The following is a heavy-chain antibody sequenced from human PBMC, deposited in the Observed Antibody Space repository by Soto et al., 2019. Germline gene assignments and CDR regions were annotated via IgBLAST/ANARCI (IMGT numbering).Heavy chain of an antibody. CDR2: ISGSGGST. J-gene: IGHJ6*03. D-gene: IGHD3-9*01. V-gene: IGHV3-23*01. CDR3: SKSGGSYDILTGIVLYYYYMEV. CDR1: GFTFSSYA. Sequence: EVQLFESGGGLVQPGGSLRLSCAASGFTFSSYAMSWVRQAPGKGLECVSAISGSGGSTYYADSVKGRFTISRDNSKNTLYLQMISRRVEDTAVYYCSKSGGSYDILTGIVLYYYYMEVMGKETTVTVSS.